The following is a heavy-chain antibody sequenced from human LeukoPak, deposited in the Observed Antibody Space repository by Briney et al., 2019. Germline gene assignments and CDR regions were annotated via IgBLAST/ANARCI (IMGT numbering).Heavy chain of an antibody. J-gene: IGHJ5*02. V-gene: IGHV4-34*01. CDR2: INHSGST. CDR1: GGSFSGYY. Sequence: SSETLSLTCAVYGGSFSGYYWSWNRQPPGKGLEWIGEINHSGSTNYNPSLKSRVTISVNTSKNQFSLKLSSVTAADTAVYYCAVYSSGLLSWGQGTLVTVSS. D-gene: IGHD6-19*01. CDR3: AVYSSGLLS.